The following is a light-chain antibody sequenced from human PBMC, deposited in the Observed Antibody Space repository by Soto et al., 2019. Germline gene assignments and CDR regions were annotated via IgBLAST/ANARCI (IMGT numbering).Light chain of an antibody. CDR2: EVR. CDR3: SSYTSKSRLI. CDR1: MRDVGAYNL. Sequence: QAALTQPASVSGSPGQSITISCAGTMRDVGAYNLVSWYQQHPGRAPQLIIYEVRNRPSGISFRFYGSKSGNTASLTISGLQAEDEADYYCSSYTSKSRLIFGGGTKVTVL. J-gene: IGLJ2*01. V-gene: IGLV2-14*01.